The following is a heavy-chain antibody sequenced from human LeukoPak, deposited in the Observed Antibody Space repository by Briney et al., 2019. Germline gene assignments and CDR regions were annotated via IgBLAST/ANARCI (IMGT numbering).Heavy chain of an antibody. CDR2: ISSTSGTV. D-gene: IGHD6-6*01. J-gene: IGHJ4*02. V-gene: IGHV3-48*01. CDR1: GFTFSSYS. CDR3: TRDLVPY. Sequence: GGSLRLSCAASGFTFSSYSMNWVRRAPGKGLEWISYISSTSGTVYYADSAKGRFTISRDNAKNSLYLQMNSLRAEDTAVYYCTRDLVPYWGQGTLVTVSS.